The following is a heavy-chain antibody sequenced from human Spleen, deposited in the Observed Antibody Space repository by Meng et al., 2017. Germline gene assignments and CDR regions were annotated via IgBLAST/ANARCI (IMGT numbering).Heavy chain of an antibody. CDR2: ISQGSGRT. V-gene: IGHV4-4*02. CDR1: GDSISSRDW. CDR3: VRNEGYSFGA. J-gene: IGHJ5*02. D-gene: IGHD2-21*01. Sequence: HVQLQVSGTGLVTPSGTLSLTCAVSGDSISSRDWWSWVRQPPGKGLEWIGEISQGSGRTNYNPSLKSRVTISLDKSKNQFSLNVNSVTAADTAVYYCVRNEGYSFGAWGQGTLVTVSS.